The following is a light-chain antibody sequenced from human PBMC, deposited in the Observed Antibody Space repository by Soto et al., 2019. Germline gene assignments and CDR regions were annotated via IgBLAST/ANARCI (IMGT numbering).Light chain of an antibody. J-gene: IGLJ1*01. CDR3: QSYDRSLSYV. V-gene: IGLV1-40*01. CDR1: RSNIGAGYD. Sequence: QSVLTQPPSVSGAPGQRVTISCTGSRSNIGAGYDVHWYQQLPGTAPKLLIYGNSNRPSGVPDRFSGSKSGTSASLAITGLQAEDEADYYCQSYDRSLSYVFGTGTTLNVL. CDR2: GNS.